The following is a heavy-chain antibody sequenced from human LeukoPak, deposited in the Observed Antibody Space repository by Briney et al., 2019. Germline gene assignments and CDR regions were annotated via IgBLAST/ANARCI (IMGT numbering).Heavy chain of an antibody. Sequence: GGSLRLSCAASGFTFSSYGMHWVRQAPGKGLEWVAVISYDGSNKYYADSVKGRFTISRDNSENTLYLQMNSLRAEDTAVYYCAKDLNIYCSGGSCYPFDYWGQGTLVTVSS. D-gene: IGHD2-15*01. CDR3: AKDLNIYCSGGSCYPFDY. CDR1: GFTFSSYG. J-gene: IGHJ4*02. V-gene: IGHV3-30*18. CDR2: ISYDGSNK.